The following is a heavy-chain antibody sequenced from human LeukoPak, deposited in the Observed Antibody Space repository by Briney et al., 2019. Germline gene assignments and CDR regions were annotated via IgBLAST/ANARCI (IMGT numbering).Heavy chain of an antibody. D-gene: IGHD6-13*01. CDR2: ISAYNGNT. CDR3: ATDLGSGGSSWYGARWFDP. V-gene: IGHV1-18*01. J-gene: IGHJ5*02. Sequence: ASVKVSCKASGYTFTSYGISWVRQAPGQGLEWMGWISAYNGNTIYAQKFQGRVTMTEDTSTDTAYMELSSLRSEDTAVYYCATDLGSGGSSWYGARWFDPWGQGTLVTVSS. CDR1: GYTFTSYG.